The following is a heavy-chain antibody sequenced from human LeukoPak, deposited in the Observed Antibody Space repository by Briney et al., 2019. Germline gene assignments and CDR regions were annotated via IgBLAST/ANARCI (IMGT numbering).Heavy chain of an antibody. Sequence: ASVKVSCKASGYTFVSYGITWVRQAPGQGLEWMGWISVYNGDTKYAQNLQGRVTLTTDTSTSTAYMELRSLRSDDTAVYYCVRGGGFNSGFEYWGQGTLIIVSS. V-gene: IGHV1-18*04. CDR3: VRGGGFNSGFEY. CDR2: ISVYNGDT. CDR1: GYTFVSYG. J-gene: IGHJ4*02. D-gene: IGHD3-10*01.